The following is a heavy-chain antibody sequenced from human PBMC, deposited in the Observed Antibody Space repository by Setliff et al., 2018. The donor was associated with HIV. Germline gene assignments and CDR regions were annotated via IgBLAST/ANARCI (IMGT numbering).Heavy chain of an antibody. V-gene: IGHV1-2*02. D-gene: IGHD3-3*01. J-gene: IGHJ6*02. Sequence: ASVKVSCKASGYTFTGYYMHWVRQAPGQGLEWMGWINPHSGDTNYAQKFQDRVTMTRDTSVNIAYMQLSRLRSDDTAVYYCARAPTLFGVEYYYYFGMDVWSQGTTVTVSS. CDR1: GYTFTGYY. CDR2: INPHSGDT. CDR3: ARAPTLFGVEYYYYFGMDV.